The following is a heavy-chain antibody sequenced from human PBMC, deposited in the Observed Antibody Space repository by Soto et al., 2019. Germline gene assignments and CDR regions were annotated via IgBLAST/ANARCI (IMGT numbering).Heavy chain of an antibody. CDR2: INPNSGGT. D-gene: IGHD2-8*01. CDR3: ARVMLSEDYYYGMDV. CDR1: GYTFTGYY. V-gene: IGHV1-2*04. Sequence: ASVKVSCKASGYTFTGYYMHWVRQAPGQGLEWMGWINPNSGGTNYAQKFQGWVTMTRDTSISTAYMELSRLRSDDTAVYYCARVMLSEDYYYGMDVWGQGTTVTVSS. J-gene: IGHJ6*02.